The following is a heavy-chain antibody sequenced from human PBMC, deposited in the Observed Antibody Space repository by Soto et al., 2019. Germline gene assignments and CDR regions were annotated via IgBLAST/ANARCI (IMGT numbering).Heavy chain of an antibody. Sequence: PGGSLRLSCAASGFTFSSYWMHWVRQAPGKGLVWVSRINSDGSSTSYADSVKGRFTISRDNAKNTLYLQMNSLRAEDTAVYYCASGGRWYYGMDAWGQGTTVTVSS. J-gene: IGHJ6*02. CDR2: INSDGSST. V-gene: IGHV3-74*01. CDR3: ASGGRWYYGMDA. CDR1: GFTFSSYW. D-gene: IGHD1-26*01.